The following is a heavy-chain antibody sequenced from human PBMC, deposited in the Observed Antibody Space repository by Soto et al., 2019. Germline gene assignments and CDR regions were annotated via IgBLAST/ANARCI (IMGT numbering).Heavy chain of an antibody. V-gene: IGHV3-23*01. CDR1: GLNVFRYG. CDR2: SSGSGGST. D-gene: IGHD6-19*01. CDR3: SKSVKYSSDWWNFDY. J-gene: IGHJ4*02. Sequence: GALGLSGEGRGLNVFRYGRWRVRQASRKGLAWVSASSGSGGSTYYAASVKGRCTISRDNSKNTLYLQMNSLRAEDTAVYYCSKSVKYSSDWWNFDYRGQGTLVTVSS.